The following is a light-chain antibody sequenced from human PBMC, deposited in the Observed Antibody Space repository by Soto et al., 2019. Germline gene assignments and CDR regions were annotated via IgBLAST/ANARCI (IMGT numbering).Light chain of an antibody. CDR3: QQYGSSPPIT. CDR2: GAS. J-gene: IGKJ5*01. CDR1: QSASST. V-gene: IGKV3-20*01. Sequence: EIVMTQSPATLSVSPGERATLSCRASQSASSTVAWYQQKPGQAPRLLIYGASSRATGIPDRFSGSGSGTDFTLTISRLEPEDFAVYYCQQYGSSPPITFGQGTRLEIK.